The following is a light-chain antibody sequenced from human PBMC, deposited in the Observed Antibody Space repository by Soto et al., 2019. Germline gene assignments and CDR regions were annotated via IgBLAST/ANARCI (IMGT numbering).Light chain of an antibody. CDR1: QSVSSSY. J-gene: IGKJ5*01. CDR3: QHRMNWPLT. V-gene: IGKV3D-20*02. CDR2: GAS. Sequence: EIVLTQSPGTLSLSPGERATLSCRASQSVSSSYLAWYQQKPGQAPRLLIYGASSRATGIPDRFSGSGSGTDFTLTSSRLEPEDFAVYYCQHRMNWPLTFGQGTRLEIK.